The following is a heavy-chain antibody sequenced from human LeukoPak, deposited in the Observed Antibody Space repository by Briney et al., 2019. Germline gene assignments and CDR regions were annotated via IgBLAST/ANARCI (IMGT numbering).Heavy chain of an antibody. J-gene: IGHJ5*02. CDR2: IYYSGST. D-gene: IGHD3-10*01. CDR1: GGSISSYY. Sequence: NPSETLSLTCTVSGGSISSYYWSWIRQHPGKGLEWIGYIYYSGSTYYNPSLKSRVTISVDTSKNQFSLKLSSVTAADTAVYYCARVTGAKNWFDPWGQGTLVTVSS. CDR3: ARVTGAKNWFDP. V-gene: IGHV4-59*06.